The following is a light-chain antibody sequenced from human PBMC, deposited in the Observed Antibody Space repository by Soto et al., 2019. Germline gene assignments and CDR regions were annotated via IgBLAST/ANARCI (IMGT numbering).Light chain of an antibody. CDR2: GAS. J-gene: IGKJ5*01. Sequence: VLTQSPGSLSLSPGERATLSCRASQSVSSSYLAWYQQKPGQAPRLLIYGASSRATGIPDRFSGSGSGTDFTLTISRLEPEDFAVYYCQQYGSSHTFGQGTRLEI. CDR1: QSVSSSY. V-gene: IGKV3-20*01. CDR3: QQYGSSHT.